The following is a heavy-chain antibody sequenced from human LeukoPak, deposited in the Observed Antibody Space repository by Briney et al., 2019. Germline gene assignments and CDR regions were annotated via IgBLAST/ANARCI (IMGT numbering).Heavy chain of an antibody. CDR2: INPSGGST. J-gene: IGHJ4*02. Sequence: GASVKVSCKASGYTFTSYYMHWVRQAPEQGLGGMEIINPSGGSTSYAQKFQGRVTMTRDTSTSTVYMELSSLRSEDTAVYYCARELGGIIAAAANFDYWGQGTLVTVSS. D-gene: IGHD6-13*01. V-gene: IGHV1-46*01. CDR3: ARELGGIIAAAANFDY. CDR1: GYTFTSYY.